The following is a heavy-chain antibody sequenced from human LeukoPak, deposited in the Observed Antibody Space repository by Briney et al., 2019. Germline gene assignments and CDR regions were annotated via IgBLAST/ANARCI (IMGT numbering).Heavy chain of an antibody. V-gene: IGHV4-30-4*08. Sequence: SQTLSLTCTVSGGSISSGDYYWSWIRQPPGKGLEWIGEINHSGSTNYNPSLKSRVTISVDTSKNQFSLKLSSVTAADTAVYYCARLMTTVIPYYYYYGMDVWGQGTTVTVSS. J-gene: IGHJ6*02. D-gene: IGHD4-17*01. CDR1: GGSISSGDYY. CDR2: INHSGST. CDR3: ARLMTTVIPYYYYYGMDV.